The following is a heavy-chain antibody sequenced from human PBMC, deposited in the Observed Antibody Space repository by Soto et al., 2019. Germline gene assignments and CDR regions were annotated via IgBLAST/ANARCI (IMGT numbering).Heavy chain of an antibody. CDR2: ISGSGGTT. CDR1: GFTFRNYA. D-gene: IGHD2-8*01. J-gene: IGHJ6*03. V-gene: IGHV3-23*01. CDR3: AKNLAYDYYYYMDV. Sequence: GGSLRLSCAASGFTFRNYAMSWVGQAPGKGLEWVSGISGSGGTTYYADSVQGRFTISRDNSKNTLYVQMSSLRAEDTAVYYCAKNLAYDYYYYMDVWGKGTTVTVSS.